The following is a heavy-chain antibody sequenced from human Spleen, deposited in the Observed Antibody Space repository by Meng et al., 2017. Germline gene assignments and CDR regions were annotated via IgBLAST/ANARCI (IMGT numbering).Heavy chain of an antibody. Sequence: ASVKVSCKPSGYNFPDYWLHWVRRAPGQGLEWMGRIDPKSGDTHYAQRFQGRVTMTGDTSISTAYMELSGLRSDDTAMYYCARHGEKELDAVALSYWGQGTRVTVSS. CDR2: IDPKSGDT. CDR1: GYNFPDYW. V-gene: IGHV1-2*06. CDR3: ARHGEKELDAVALSY. D-gene: IGHD6-19*01. J-gene: IGHJ4*02.